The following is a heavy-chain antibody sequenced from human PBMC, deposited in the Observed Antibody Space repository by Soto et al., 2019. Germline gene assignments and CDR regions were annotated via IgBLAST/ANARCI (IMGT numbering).Heavy chain of an antibody. J-gene: IGHJ4*02. Sequence: EVQLVESGGGLVQPGGSLRPSCAASGFTVSSKYMNWVRQAPGKGLEWVSVLYSGGTTYYADSVKGRFIISRDNSKNPLYLQMNSLRAEDTAVYYCARGGGRDLGGAYCFDYWGQGTLVTVSS. CDR3: ARGGGRDLGGAYCFDY. D-gene: IGHD1-26*01. CDR1: GFTVSSKY. CDR2: LYSGGTT. V-gene: IGHV3-66*01.